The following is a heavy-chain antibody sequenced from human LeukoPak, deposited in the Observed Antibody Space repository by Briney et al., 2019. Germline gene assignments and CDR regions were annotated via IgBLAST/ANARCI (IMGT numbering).Heavy chain of an antibody. Sequence: GASVKVSCKASGYTFTSYGISWVRQAPGQGLEWMGGIIPIFGTANYAQKFQGRVTITADESTSTAYMELSSLRSEDTAVYYCARENYYDSSGYYLWGQGTLVTVSS. CDR3: ARENYYDSSGYYL. CDR1: GYTFTSYG. CDR2: IIPIFGTA. D-gene: IGHD3-22*01. V-gene: IGHV1-69*13. J-gene: IGHJ5*02.